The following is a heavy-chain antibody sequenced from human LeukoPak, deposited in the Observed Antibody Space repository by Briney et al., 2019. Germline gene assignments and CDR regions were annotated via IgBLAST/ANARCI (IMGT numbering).Heavy chain of an antibody. Sequence: SQTLSLTCTVSGGSISSGGYSWSWIRQHPGKGLEWIGYIYYSGSTYYNPSLKSRVTISVDTSKNQFSLKLSSVTAADTAVYYCARHADFYYYYGMDVWGQGTTVTVSS. CDR3: ARHADFYYYYGMDV. V-gene: IGHV4-31*03. J-gene: IGHJ6*02. CDR1: GGSISSGGYS. CDR2: IYYSGST.